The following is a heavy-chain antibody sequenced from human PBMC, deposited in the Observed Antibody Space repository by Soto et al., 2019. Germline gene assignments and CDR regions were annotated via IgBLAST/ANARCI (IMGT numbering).Heavy chain of an antibody. V-gene: IGHV3-23*01. CDR3: AKAETDYGGNFNY. J-gene: IGHJ4*02. CDR2: ISGSGGST. Sequence: GGSLRLSCAASGFTFSSYAMSWVRQAPGKGLEWVSAISGSGGSTYYANSVKGRFTISRDNSKNTLYLQMNSLRAEDTAVYYGAKAETDYGGNFNYWGRGTLVTVS. CDR1: GFTFSSYA. D-gene: IGHD4-17*01.